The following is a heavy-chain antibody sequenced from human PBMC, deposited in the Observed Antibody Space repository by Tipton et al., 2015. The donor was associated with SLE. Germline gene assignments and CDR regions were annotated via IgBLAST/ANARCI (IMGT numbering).Heavy chain of an antibody. CDR2: ISGGSDIT. D-gene: IGHD7-27*01. J-gene: IGHJ4*02. CDR1: GFTFSSYS. V-gene: IGHV3-23*01. CDR3: ARYANWGQLHYFDY. Sequence: SLRLSCAASGFTFSSYSMTWVRQAPGKALEWVSIISGGSDITNYADSVKGRFTISRDNSKNTLYLQMSSLSAEDTAIYYCARYANWGQLHYFDYWGQGTLFTVSS.